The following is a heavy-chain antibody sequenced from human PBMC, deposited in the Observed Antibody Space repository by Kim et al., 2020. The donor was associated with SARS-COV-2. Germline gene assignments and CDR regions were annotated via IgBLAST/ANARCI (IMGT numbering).Heavy chain of an antibody. J-gene: IGHJ4*02. Sequence: YATKLQGRVTMTTDTSTSTAYMELRSLGSDDTAVYYCARDDCSSTSCYAHWGQGTLVTVSS. D-gene: IGHD2-2*01. CDR3: ARDDCSSTSCYAH. V-gene: IGHV1-18*01.